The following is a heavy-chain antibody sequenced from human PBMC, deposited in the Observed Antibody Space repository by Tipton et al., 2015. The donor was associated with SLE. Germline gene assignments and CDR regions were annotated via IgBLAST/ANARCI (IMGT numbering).Heavy chain of an antibody. CDR1: GGSISSYY. CDR2: IYYSGST. Sequence: TLSLTCTVSGGSISSYYWSWIRQPPGKGLEWIGYIYYSGSTNYNPSLKSRVTISVDTSKNQFSLKLSSVTAADTAVYYCARQGLGYYYGSGTPVGDAFDIWGQGTMVTVSS. CDR3: ARQGLGYYYGSGTPVGDAFDI. V-gene: IGHV4-59*08. D-gene: IGHD3-10*01. J-gene: IGHJ3*02.